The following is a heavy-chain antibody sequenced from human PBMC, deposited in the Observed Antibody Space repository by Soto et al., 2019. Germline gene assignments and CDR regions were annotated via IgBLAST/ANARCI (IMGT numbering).Heavy chain of an antibody. V-gene: IGHV4-39*01. D-gene: IGHD1-26*01. Sequence: SETRSLTCTVSAGSISSSRYYVCWIRQHPGKGLEWIGSIYYSGSTYYNPSLKSRVTISVDTSKNQFSLKLSSVTAADTAVYYCARGLITGSQYSGGWYYFDSWGQGTQVTVS. CDR1: AGSISSSRYY. J-gene: IGHJ4*02. CDR2: IYYSGST. CDR3: ARGLITGSQYSGGWYYFDS.